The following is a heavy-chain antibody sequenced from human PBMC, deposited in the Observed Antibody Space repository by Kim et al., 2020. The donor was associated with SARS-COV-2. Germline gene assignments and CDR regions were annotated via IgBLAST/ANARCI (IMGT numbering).Heavy chain of an antibody. CDR3: AKGEDRDGDNLGLDS. CDR2: IWYDGSNK. D-gene: IGHD1-1*01. V-gene: IGHV3-30*02. J-gene: IGHJ5*01. Sequence: GGSLRLSCAASGFTFSSYGIHWVRQAPGKGLQWVAVIWYDGSNKYYADSVKGRFTISRDNSNNTLYLQMNSLRVEDTADYYCAKGEDRDGDNLGLDSWG. CDR1: GFTFSSYG.